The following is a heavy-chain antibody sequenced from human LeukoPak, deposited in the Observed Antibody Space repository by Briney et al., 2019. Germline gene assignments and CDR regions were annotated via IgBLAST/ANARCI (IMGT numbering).Heavy chain of an antibody. D-gene: IGHD2-2*01. CDR1: GFTFDDYA. CDR3: AKSLVVVPTKGYFDL. CDR2: ISWNSGSI. J-gene: IGHJ2*01. V-gene: IGHV3-9*01. Sequence: PGGSLRLSCAASGFTFDDYAMHWVRQAPGKGLEWVSGISWNSGSIGYADSVKGRFTISRDNAKNSLYLQMNSLRAEDTALYYCAKSLVVVPTKGYFDLWGRGTLVTVSS.